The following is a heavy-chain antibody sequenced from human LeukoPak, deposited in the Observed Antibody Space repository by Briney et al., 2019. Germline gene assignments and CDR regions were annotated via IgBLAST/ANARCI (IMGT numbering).Heavy chain of an antibody. CDR1: GFTFDDYG. D-gene: IGHD4-17*01. V-gene: IGHV3-20*04. Sequence: GGSLRLSCAASGFTFDDYGMSWVRHAPGKGLEWVTGITWNGASTGFADSVKGRFTSSRDNAKNSLYLGMSSLRAEDTALYYCAREYGDYSSYFDLWGRGTLVTVSS. J-gene: IGHJ2*01. CDR2: ITWNGAST. CDR3: AREYGDYSSYFDL.